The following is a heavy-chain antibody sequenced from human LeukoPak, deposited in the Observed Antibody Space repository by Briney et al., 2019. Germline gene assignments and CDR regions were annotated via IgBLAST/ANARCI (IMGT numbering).Heavy chain of an antibody. D-gene: IGHD3-10*01. V-gene: IGHV1-69*04. CDR2: IIPILGIA. CDR3: ARSKYGSGFIPPKELDY. Sequence: SVKVSCKASGGTFSSYAISWVRQAPGQGLEWMGRIIPILGIANYAQQFQGRVTITADKSTSTAYMELSSLRSEDTAVYYCARSKYGSGFIPPKELDYWGQGTLVTVSS. CDR1: GGTFSSYA. J-gene: IGHJ4*02.